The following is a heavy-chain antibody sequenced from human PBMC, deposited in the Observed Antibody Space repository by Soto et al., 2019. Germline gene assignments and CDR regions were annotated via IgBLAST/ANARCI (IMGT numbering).Heavy chain of an antibody. V-gene: IGHV4-39*01. CDR3: ARPGFGELSLGAFDI. Sequence: QLQLQESGPGLVKPSETLSLTCTVSGGSISSSSYYWGWIRQPPGKGLEWIGSIYYSGSTYYNPSLKSRVTLSVDTSKNQFSLKLSSVTAADTAVYYCARPGFGELSLGAFDIWGQGTMVTVSS. D-gene: IGHD3-10*01. CDR1: GGSISSSSYY. CDR2: IYYSGST. J-gene: IGHJ3*02.